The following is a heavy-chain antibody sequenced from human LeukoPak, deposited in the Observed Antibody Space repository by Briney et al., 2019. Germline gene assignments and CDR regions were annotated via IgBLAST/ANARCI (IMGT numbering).Heavy chain of an antibody. Sequence: PGGSLRLSCAASGFTFDDYAMHWVRQAPGKGLEWVSGISWNSGSIGYADSVKGRFTISRDNAKNSLYLQMNSLRAEDTALYYCAKDLVRYCSSTSCYAQGFDYWGQGTLVTVSS. V-gene: IGHV3-9*01. D-gene: IGHD2-2*01. CDR1: GFTFDDYA. CDR3: AKDLVRYCSSTSCYAQGFDY. CDR2: ISWNSGSI. J-gene: IGHJ4*02.